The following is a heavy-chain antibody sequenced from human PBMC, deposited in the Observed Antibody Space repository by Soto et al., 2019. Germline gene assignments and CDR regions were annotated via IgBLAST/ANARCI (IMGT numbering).Heavy chain of an antibody. CDR2: IKQDGSEK. CDR3: ARGGRRSGSYADAFDI. D-gene: IGHD1-26*01. Sequence: LRLSCAASGFTFSTYWMSWVRQAPGKGLEWVANIKQDGSEKYYVDSVKGRFTISRDNAKNSLYLQMNSLRAEDTAVYYCARGGRRSGSYADAFDIWGQGTMVTVSS. CDR1: GFTFSTYW. J-gene: IGHJ3*02. V-gene: IGHV3-7*03.